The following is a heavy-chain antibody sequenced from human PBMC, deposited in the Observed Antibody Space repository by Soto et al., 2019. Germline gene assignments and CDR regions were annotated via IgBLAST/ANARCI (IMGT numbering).Heavy chain of an antibody. CDR3: ARARTERFDP. Sequence: SETLSLTCTVSGGSISSYYCSWIRQPPGKGLEWIGYIYYSGSTNYNPSLKSRVTISVDTSKNQFSLKLSSVTAADTAVYYCARARTERFDPWGQGTLVTVSS. CDR1: GGSISSYY. J-gene: IGHJ5*02. CDR2: IYYSGST. V-gene: IGHV4-59*01.